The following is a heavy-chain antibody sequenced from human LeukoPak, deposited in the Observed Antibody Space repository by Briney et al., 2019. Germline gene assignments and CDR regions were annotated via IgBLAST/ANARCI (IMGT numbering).Heavy chain of an antibody. V-gene: IGHV3-43*01. Sequence: PGGSLRLSCAASGFTFDDYSMHWVRQAPGKGLEWVSLISWDGGSTYYADSVKGRFTISRDNSKISLYLQMNSLRTEATSLYYCAKDNGSGSYYNGIYGTDVWGQGTTVTVSS. D-gene: IGHD3-10*01. J-gene: IGHJ6*02. CDR2: ISWDGGST. CDR1: GFTFDDYS. CDR3: AKDNGSGSYYNGIYGTDV.